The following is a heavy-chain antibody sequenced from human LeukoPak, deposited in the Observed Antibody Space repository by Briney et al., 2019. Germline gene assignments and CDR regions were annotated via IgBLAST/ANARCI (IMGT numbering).Heavy chain of an antibody. CDR1: GGSISSHY. V-gene: IGHV4-4*07. CDR3: ARGRTIFGVVNDAFDI. D-gene: IGHD3-3*01. J-gene: IGHJ3*02. CDR2: IYTSGGT. Sequence: SETLSLTCTVSGGSISSHYWSWIRQPAGKGLEWIGRIYTSGGTNYNPSLKSRITFSVDTSKNQFSLNLRSVTAADTAVYYCARGRTIFGVVNDAFDIWGQGTMVTVSS.